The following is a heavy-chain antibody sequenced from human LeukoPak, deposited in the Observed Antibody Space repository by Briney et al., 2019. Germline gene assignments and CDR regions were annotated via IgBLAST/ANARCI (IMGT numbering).Heavy chain of an antibody. V-gene: IGHV4-34*01. Sequence: SETLSLTCAVYGGSFSGYYWSWIRQPPGKGLEWIGEINHSGSTNYNPSLKSRVTISVDTSKNQFSLKLSSVTAADTAVYYCARVSTGSSWYQVQPPERWGQGTLVTVSS. D-gene: IGHD6-13*01. CDR1: GGSFSGYY. CDR3: ARVSTGSSWYQVQPPER. J-gene: IGHJ4*02. CDR2: INHSGST.